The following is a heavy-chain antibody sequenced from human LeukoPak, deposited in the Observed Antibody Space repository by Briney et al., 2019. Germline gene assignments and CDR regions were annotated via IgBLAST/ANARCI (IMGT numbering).Heavy chain of an antibody. D-gene: IGHD3-22*01. CDR1: GGSISSGGYY. V-gene: IGHV4-31*03. CDR2: IYYSGST. CDR3: ARAPTSPYYYDSSGYYYFDY. J-gene: IGHJ4*02. Sequence: PSETLSLTCTVSGGSISSGGYYWSWIRQRPGKGLEWIGYIYYSGSTYYNPSLKSRVTISVDTSKNQFSLKLSSVTAADTAVYYCARAPTSPYYYDSSGYYYFDYWGQGTLVTVSS.